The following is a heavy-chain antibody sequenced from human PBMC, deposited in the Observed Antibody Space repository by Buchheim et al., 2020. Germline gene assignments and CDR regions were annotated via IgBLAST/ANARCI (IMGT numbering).Heavy chain of an antibody. CDR3: AKDRRSGLWGTYYYYGMDV. D-gene: IGHD3-3*01. CDR1: GFTFSSYA. J-gene: IGHJ6*02. V-gene: IGHV3-23*01. CDR2: ISGSGGST. Sequence: EVQLLESGGGLVQPGGSLRLSCAASGFTFSSYAMSWVRQAPGKGLEWVSAISGSGGSTYYADSVKGRFTISRDNSKNTLYLQMNSLRAEDTAVYYCAKDRRSGLWGTYYYYGMDVWGQGTT.